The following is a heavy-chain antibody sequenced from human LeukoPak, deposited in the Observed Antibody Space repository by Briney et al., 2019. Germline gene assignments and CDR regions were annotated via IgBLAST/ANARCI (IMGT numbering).Heavy chain of an antibody. CDR2: IIPILGIA. CDR3: ARPGRLTGAGAFDI. CDR1: GGTFSSYA. Sequence: SVKVSCRASGGTFSSYAISWVRQAPGQGLEWMGRIIPILGIANYAQKFQGRVTITADKSTSTAYMELSSLRSEDTAVYYCARPGRLTGAGAFDIWGQGTMVTVSS. D-gene: IGHD6-19*01. J-gene: IGHJ3*02. V-gene: IGHV1-69*04.